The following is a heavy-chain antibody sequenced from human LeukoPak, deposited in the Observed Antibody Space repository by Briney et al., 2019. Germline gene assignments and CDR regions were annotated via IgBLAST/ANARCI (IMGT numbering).Heavy chain of an antibody. J-gene: IGHJ6*03. Sequence: PSETLSLTCAVYGGSFSGYYWSWIRQPPGTGLEWIGEINHSGSTNYNPSLKSRVTISVDTSKNQFSLKLSSVTAADTAVYYCARRRSKYCSGGSSASISPCYYMDVWGKGTTVTVSS. CDR1: GGSFSGYY. CDR2: INHSGST. D-gene: IGHD2-15*01. CDR3: ARRRSKYCSGGSSASISPCYYMDV. V-gene: IGHV4-34*01.